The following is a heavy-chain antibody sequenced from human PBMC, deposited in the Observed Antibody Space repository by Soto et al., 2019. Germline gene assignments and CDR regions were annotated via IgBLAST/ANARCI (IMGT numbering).Heavy chain of an antibody. CDR2: ISSNSAYI. Sequence: GAVRLSCAASGFTFRSFTMNWVRQAPGKGLEWVSTISSNSAYIYYTDALRGRFTISRDNAKNSLHLQMNSLRAEDTAVYYCTRDASRDSSARGWFDPWGPGTLVTVSS. D-gene: IGHD6-13*01. CDR1: GFTFRSFT. V-gene: IGHV3-21*01. CDR3: TRDASRDSSARGWFDP. J-gene: IGHJ5*02.